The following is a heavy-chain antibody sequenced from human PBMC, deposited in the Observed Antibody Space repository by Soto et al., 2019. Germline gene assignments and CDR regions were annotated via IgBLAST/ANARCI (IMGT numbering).Heavy chain of an antibody. CDR2: INHSGST. V-gene: IGHV4-34*01. CDR1: GGSFSGYY. CDR3: ARAGFFKGIFGP. J-gene: IGHJ5*02. Sequence: SETLSLTCAVYGGSFSGYYWSWIRQPPGKGLEWIGEINHSGSTNYNPSLKSRVTISVDTSKNQFSLKLSSVTAADTAVYYCARAGFFKGIFGPWGQGTLVTVSS. D-gene: IGHD3-3*01.